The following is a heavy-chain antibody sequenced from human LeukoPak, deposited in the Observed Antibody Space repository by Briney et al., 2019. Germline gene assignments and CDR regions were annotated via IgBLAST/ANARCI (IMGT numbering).Heavy chain of an antibody. CDR1: GYSLIEVA. J-gene: IGHJ4*02. CDR3: AMTDRYAGRPFDY. D-gene: IGHD3-9*01. Sequence: ASVKVSCKVSGYSLIEVAMHWVRQAPGKGIERVGCFDPEDGEDGETHYAQKFQGRVTMTEDASTDTAYMELTSLSSEDTALYYCAMTDRYAGRPFDYWGQGTLVTVSS. V-gene: IGHV1-24*01. CDR2: FDPEDGEDGET.